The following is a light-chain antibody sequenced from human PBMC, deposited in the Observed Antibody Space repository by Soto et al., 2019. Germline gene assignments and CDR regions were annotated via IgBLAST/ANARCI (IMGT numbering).Light chain of an antibody. CDR1: QTISSW. Sequence: DIQMTQSPSTLSGSVGDRVTITCRASQTISSWLAWYQQKPGKAPKLLIYKASTLKSGVPSRFSGSGSGTEFTLTISSLQPDDFATYYCQQYHRYSTFGQGTKVDNK. V-gene: IGKV1-5*03. CDR3: QQYHRYST. J-gene: IGKJ1*01. CDR2: KAS.